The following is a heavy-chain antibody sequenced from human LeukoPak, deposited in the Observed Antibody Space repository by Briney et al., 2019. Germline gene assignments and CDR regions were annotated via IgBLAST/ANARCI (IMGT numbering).Heavy chain of an antibody. D-gene: IGHD3-10*01. Sequence: SETLSLTCSVSGDSISPYYWSWIRQPPGKPLEWVGYIYHSGGTNYNPSLDSRVTISVDTSKNQFSLKLSSVTAADTAVYYCARLGLWFGELSPFDYWGQGTLVTVSS. CDR2: IYHSGGT. CDR3: ARLGLWFGELSPFDY. V-gene: IGHV4-59*08. J-gene: IGHJ4*02. CDR1: GDSISPYY.